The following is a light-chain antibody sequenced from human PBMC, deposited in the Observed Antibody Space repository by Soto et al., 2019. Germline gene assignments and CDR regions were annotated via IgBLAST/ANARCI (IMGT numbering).Light chain of an antibody. CDR1: HNINYY. CDR2: SAS. CDR3: LQHNSYPLT. Sequence: DIQMTQSPSAMSASVGGRVTISCRASHNINYYLAWFQQKPGKVPKRLIYSASSLQSGVPSRFSGSGSGTEFTLTITGLQPEDTAIYYCLQHNSYPLTFGGGTKVDIK. J-gene: IGKJ4*01. V-gene: IGKV1-17*03.